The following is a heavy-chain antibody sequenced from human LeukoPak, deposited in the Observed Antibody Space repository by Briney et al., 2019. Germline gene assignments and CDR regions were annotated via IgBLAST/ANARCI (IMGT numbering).Heavy chain of an antibody. CDR2: IRYDGTNK. V-gene: IGHV3-30*02. D-gene: IGHD2-2*01. Sequence: GGSLRLSCAASGFTFSNYGMHWVRQAPGKGLEWVAFIRYDGTNKYYADSVKGRFTISRDNSKNTLYLQMNSLRAEDTAVYYCAKDPRRYCSSTSCLFDYWGQGTLVTVSS. J-gene: IGHJ4*02. CDR3: AKDPRRYCSSTSCLFDY. CDR1: GFTFSNYG.